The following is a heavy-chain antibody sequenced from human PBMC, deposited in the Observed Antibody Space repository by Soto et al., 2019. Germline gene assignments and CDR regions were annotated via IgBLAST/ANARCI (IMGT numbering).Heavy chain of an antibody. CDR1: GFTFSCYA. D-gene: IGHD2-15*01. CDR2: ISGSGGST. V-gene: IGHV3-23*01. CDR3: AKEGCSGGSCYLYNWFDP. Sequence: GGSLRLSCAASGFTFSCYAMSWVRQAPGKGLEWVSAISGSGGSTYYADSVKGRFTISRDNSKNTLYLQMNSLRAEDTAVYYCAKEGCSGGSCYLYNWFDPWGQGTLVTVSS. J-gene: IGHJ5*02.